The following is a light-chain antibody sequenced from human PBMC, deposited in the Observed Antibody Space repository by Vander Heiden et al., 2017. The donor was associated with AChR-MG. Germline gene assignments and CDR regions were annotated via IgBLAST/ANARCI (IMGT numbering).Light chain of an antibody. Sequence: EIVLTQSPGTLSLSPGERATLSCRASQSVSSSYLAWYQQKPGQAPRLLIYGASSRATGIPDRFSGSGSGTDFTLTIRRMEPEDCAVYDCQQYGSAPYTFGQGTKLEIK. J-gene: IGKJ2*01. CDR1: QSVSSSY. V-gene: IGKV3-20*01. CDR2: GAS. CDR3: QQYGSAPYT.